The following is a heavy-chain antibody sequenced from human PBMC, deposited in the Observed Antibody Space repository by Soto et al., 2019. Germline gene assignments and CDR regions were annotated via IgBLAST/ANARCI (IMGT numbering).Heavy chain of an antibody. J-gene: IGHJ4*02. Sequence: QVQLVESGGGVVQPGRSLRLSCAASGFTFSSYGMHRVRQAPGKGLEWVAVIWYDGSNKYYADSVKGRFTISRDNSKNTLYLQMNSLRAEDTAVYYCARECYYDSSGYDHWGQGTLVTVSS. V-gene: IGHV3-33*01. CDR2: IWYDGSNK. CDR1: GFTFSSYG. CDR3: ARECYYDSSGYDH. D-gene: IGHD3-22*01.